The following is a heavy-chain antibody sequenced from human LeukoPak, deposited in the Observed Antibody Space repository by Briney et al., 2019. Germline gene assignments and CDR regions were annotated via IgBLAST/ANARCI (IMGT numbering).Heavy chain of an antibody. D-gene: IGHD3-22*01. CDR1: GGSISSSSYY. CDR2: IYYSGST. J-gene: IGHJ4*02. CDR3: ARLSQWLLLGDY. Sequence: KPSVTLSLTCTVSGGSISSSSYYWGWIRQPPGKGLEWIGSIYYSGSTYYNPSLKSRVTISVDTSKNQFSLKLSSVTAADTAVYYCARLSQWLLLGDYWGQGTLVTVSS. V-gene: IGHV4-39*01.